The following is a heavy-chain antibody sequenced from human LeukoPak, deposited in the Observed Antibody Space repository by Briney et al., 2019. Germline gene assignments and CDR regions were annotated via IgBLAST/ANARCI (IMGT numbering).Heavy chain of an antibody. D-gene: IGHD6-6*01. Sequence: GGSLRLSCAASGFTFSSYSMNWVRQAPGKGLEWVSSISSSSSYIYYADSVKGRFTISRDNAKNSLYLQMNSLRAEDTAVYYCARSAVLYSSSSEFDYWGQGTLVTVSS. CDR3: ARSAVLYSSSSEFDY. CDR1: GFTFSSYS. V-gene: IGHV3-21*01. J-gene: IGHJ4*02. CDR2: ISSSSSYI.